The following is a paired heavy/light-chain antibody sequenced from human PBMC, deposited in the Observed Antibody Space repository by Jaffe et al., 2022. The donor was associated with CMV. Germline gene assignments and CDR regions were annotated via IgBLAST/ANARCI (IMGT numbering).Light chain of an antibody. V-gene: IGKV1-9*01. CDR2: AAS. CDR1: QGISSY. CDR3: QQLNSGALT. J-gene: IGKJ4*01. Sequence: IQLTQSPSSLSASVGDRVTITCRASQGISSYLAWYQQKPGKAPKLLIYAASTLQSGVPSRFSGSGSGTDFTLTISSLQPEDFATYYCQQLNSGALTFGGGTKVEIK.
Heavy chain of an antibody. CDR3: ACHDYVWGSYHDY. V-gene: IGHV3-48*02. D-gene: IGHD3-16*02. Sequence: EVQLVESGGGLVQPGGSLRLSCAASGFTFSSYSMNWVRQAPGKGLEWVSYISSSSSTIYYADSVKGRFTISRDNAKNSLYLQMNSLRDEDTAVYYCACHDYVWGSYHDYWGQGTLVTVSS. CDR1: GFTFSSYS. J-gene: IGHJ4*02. CDR2: ISSSSSTI.